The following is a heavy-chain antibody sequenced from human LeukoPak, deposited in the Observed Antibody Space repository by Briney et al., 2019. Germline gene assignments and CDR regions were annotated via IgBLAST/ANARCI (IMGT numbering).Heavy chain of an antibody. CDR2: IYYSGST. CDR3: ARASYGDYVFDY. V-gene: IGHV4-59*01. J-gene: IGHJ4*02. Sequence: SETLSLTCTVSGGSISSYYWSWIRQPPGKGLEWIGHIYYSGSTNYNPSLKSRVTISVDTSKNQFSLKLSSVTAADTAVYYCARASYGDYVFDYWGQGTLVTVSS. D-gene: IGHD4-17*01. CDR1: GGSISSYY.